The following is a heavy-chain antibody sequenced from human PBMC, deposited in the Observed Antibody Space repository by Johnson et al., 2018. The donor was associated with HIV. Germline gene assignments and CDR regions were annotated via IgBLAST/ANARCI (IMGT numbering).Heavy chain of an antibody. CDR2: IKQDGSEK. CDR1: GFTFSSYW. D-gene: IGHD2-21*01. J-gene: IGHJ3*02. CDR3: VRDDGSDFEAFDI. V-gene: IGHV3-7*05. Sequence: VQVVESEGGLVQPGGSLRLSCAASGFTFSSYWMSWVRQAPGKGLEWVANIKQDGSEKYYLDPVKGRFTISRDNARKSLYLQMNNLRAEDTAVYYCVRDDGSDFEAFDIWGLGTMVTVSS.